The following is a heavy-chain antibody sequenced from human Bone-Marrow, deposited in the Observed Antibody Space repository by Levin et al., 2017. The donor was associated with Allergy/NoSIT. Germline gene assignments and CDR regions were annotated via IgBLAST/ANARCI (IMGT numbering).Heavy chain of an antibody. CDR2: IRSSSSYT. Sequence: LKISCAASGFPIRDYYMSWLRQAPGKGLEWVSYIRSSSSYTNHADFVEGRFTISRDNAKNSLFLQMNSLRAEDTAVYYCARESGQLGYYNYYGMDVWGQGTTVTVSS. CDR3: ARESGQLGYYNYYGMDV. J-gene: IGHJ6*02. CDR1: GFPIRDYY. V-gene: IGHV3-11*05. D-gene: IGHD6-13*01.